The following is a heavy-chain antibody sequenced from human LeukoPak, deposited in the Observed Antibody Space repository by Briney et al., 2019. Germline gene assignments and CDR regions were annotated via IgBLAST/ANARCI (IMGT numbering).Heavy chain of an antibody. V-gene: IGHV1-18*01. Sequence: GASVKVSCKASGYTFTSYGISWVRQAPGQGLEWMGWISAYNGNTNYAQKLQGRVTMTTDTSTSTAYMELRSLRSDDTAVYYCARDWGDYYDSSGPSYPVGAFDIWGQGTMVTVSS. CDR2: ISAYNGNT. D-gene: IGHD3-22*01. CDR1: GYTFTSYG. J-gene: IGHJ3*02. CDR3: ARDWGDYYDSSGPSYPVGAFDI.